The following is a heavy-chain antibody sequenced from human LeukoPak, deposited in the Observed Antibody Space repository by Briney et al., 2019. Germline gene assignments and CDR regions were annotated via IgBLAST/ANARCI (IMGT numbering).Heavy chain of an antibody. Sequence: GGSLRLSCAASGYTFEDCGMSWVRQVPGKGLEWVSSIFPSSDEIHYADSVKGRFTISRDNSRSTLSLQMDSLRAEDTATYYCATYRQIQVPFEFWGQGTLVTVSS. CDR3: ATYRQIQVPFEF. D-gene: IGHD5-18*01. CDR2: IFPSSDEI. V-gene: IGHV3-23*01. CDR1: GYTFEDCG. J-gene: IGHJ4*02.